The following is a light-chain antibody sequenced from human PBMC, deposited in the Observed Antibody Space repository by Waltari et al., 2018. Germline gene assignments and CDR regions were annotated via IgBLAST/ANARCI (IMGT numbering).Light chain of an antibody. J-gene: IGKJ2*01. V-gene: IGKV3-15*01. CDR3: QQYNNWPPRYT. CDR1: QRVSSN. CDR2: EAS. Sequence: EIVMTQSPATLSVSPGERATLSCRASQRVSSNLAWYQQKPGQAPRLLIYEASTRATGSPARFSGSGSGTECTLTISSLQSEDFAVYYCQQYNNWPPRYTFGQGTKLEIK.